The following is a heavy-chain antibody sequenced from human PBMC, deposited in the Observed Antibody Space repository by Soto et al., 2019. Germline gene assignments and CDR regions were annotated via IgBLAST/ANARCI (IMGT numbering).Heavy chain of an antibody. CDR1: GFTFSDYW. CDR2: IKYDGSEE. D-gene: IGHD5-12*01. J-gene: IGHJ5*02. V-gene: IGHV3-7*05. Sequence: EVQVVESGGGLVQPGGSLRLSCAGSGFTFSDYWMSWARQAPGKGLEWVANIKYDGSEEYYVDSVRGRFTISRDNAMNSLHLQMNSLRADHTAVYYCARFASGKSASTWGQGTLVTVS. CDR3: ARFASGKSAST.